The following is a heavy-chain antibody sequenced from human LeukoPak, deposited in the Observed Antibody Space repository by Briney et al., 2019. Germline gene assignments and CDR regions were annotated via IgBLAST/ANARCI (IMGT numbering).Heavy chain of an antibody. CDR1: GFTFSSYA. CDR3: AKDLSKGYSSSWYYFDY. D-gene: IGHD6-13*01. CDR2: ISGSGGST. J-gene: IGHJ4*02. V-gene: IGHV3-23*01. Sequence: GGSLRLSCAASGFTFSSYAMSWVRQAPGKGLEWVSAISGSGGSTYYADSVKGRFTISRDNSKNTLYLQMNSLRAEDTAVYYCAKDLSKGYSSSWYYFDYWGQGTLVTVSS.